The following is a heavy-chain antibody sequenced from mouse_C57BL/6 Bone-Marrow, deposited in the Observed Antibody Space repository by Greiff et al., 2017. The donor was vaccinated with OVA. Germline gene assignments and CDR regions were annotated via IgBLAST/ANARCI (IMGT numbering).Heavy chain of an antibody. CDR3: TIILYGNWDWYINV. CDR1: GFNIKDYY. V-gene: IGHV14-1*01. Sequence: VQLQQSGAELVRPGASVKLSCTASGFNIKDYYMHWVKQRPEQGLEWIGRIDPEDGDTEYAPKFQGKATMTADTSSNTAYLQLSSLTSEDTAVYYCTIILYGNWDWYINVGGTGTTVTVSS. J-gene: IGHJ1*03. D-gene: IGHD4-1*01. CDR2: IDPEDGDT.